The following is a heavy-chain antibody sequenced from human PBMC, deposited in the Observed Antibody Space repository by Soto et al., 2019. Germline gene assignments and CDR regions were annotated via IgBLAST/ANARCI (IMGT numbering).Heavy chain of an antibody. V-gene: IGHV1-18*01. J-gene: IGHJ5*01. D-gene: IGHD5-12*01. CDR3: ARHHGPTTSENWFYS. CDR2: ISTYSGDT. Sequence: QVHLVQSGVEVKTPGASVKVSCQASGYTFFTYDISWVRQAPGQGLEWMGWISTYSGDTKYAQKFQGRVTMTTDTSTTTAYVELRSLRSDGTAGYYCARHHGPTTSENWFYSWGQGTLVTVSS. CDR1: GYTFFTYD.